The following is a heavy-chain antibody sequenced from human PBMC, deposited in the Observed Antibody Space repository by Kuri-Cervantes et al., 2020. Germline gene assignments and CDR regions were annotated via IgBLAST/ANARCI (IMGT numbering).Heavy chain of an antibody. V-gene: IGHV3-23*01. Sequence: GGSLRLSCAASGFTFSSYAMSWVRQAPGKGLEWVSAISGSGGSTYYADSVKGRFTISRDNSKNTLYLQMNSLRDEDTAVYYCARGRIAALSPFDPWGQGTLVTVSS. CDR1: GFTFSSYA. CDR2: ISGSGGST. D-gene: IGHD6-6*01. J-gene: IGHJ5*02. CDR3: ARGRIAALSPFDP.